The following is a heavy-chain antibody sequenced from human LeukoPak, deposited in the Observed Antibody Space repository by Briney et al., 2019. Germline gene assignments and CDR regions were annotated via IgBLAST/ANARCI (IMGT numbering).Heavy chain of an antibody. CDR3: ASSLAALI. J-gene: IGHJ4*02. D-gene: IGHD6-25*01. Sequence: GGSLRLSCEAPVFTFTSYLMHCVRQAPGKGLLWGSRIKRDGSSTNYAASVKGRFTISRDNAKNTVYLQMHSLRAEDTAVYYCASSLAALIWGQGTLVTVPS. V-gene: IGHV3-74*01. CDR1: VFTFTSYL. CDR2: IKRDGSST.